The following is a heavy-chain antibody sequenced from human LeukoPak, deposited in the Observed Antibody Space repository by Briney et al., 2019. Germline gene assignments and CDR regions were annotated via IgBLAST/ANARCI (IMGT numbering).Heavy chain of an antibody. D-gene: IGHD5-18*01. CDR3: AKERGYSDFIDAFDI. J-gene: IGHJ3*02. Sequence: GGSLRLSCVASGFISTRNGIYWVRQAPGQGLEWVAVIWYDASNRYYADSVKGRFTISRDNPKNTLYVQMNSLRAEDTAVYYCAKERGYSDFIDAFDIWGQGTMVTVSS. CDR2: IWYDASNR. CDR1: GFISTRNG. V-gene: IGHV3-33*07.